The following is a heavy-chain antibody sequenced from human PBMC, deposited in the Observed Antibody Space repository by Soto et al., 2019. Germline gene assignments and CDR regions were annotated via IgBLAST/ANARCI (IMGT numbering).Heavy chain of an antibody. V-gene: IGHV4-38-2*01. CDR3: ARYWCTGFYHLDS. CDR1: GYSISTGFN. Sequence: KTSETLSLTCAISGYSISTGFNWGWIRQPPGKGLEWIGSIYHSGSTYYNLSLKSRVTISADTSKNQISLKLISVTAADTALYYCARYWCTGFYHLDSWGQGTLATVSS. J-gene: IGHJ4*02. D-gene: IGHD2-2*01. CDR2: IYHSGST.